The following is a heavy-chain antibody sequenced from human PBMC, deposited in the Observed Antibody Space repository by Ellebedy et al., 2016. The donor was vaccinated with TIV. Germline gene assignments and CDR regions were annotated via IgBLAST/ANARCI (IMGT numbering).Heavy chain of an antibody. Sequence: GESLKISCQGSGYSFTTRWIGWARQMPGKGLEWVGIIHPADFHPKYSPSFQGQVTISADKSISTAYLQLSNLKASDTAIYYCSIAVDGTTWFDPWGQGTLVTVSS. CDR3: SIAVDGTTWFDP. J-gene: IGHJ5*02. CDR2: IHPADFHP. CDR1: GYSFTTRW. V-gene: IGHV5-51*01. D-gene: IGHD5-24*01.